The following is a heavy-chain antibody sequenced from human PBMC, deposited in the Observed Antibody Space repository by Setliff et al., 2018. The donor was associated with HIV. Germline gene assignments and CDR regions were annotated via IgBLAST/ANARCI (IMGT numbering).Heavy chain of an antibody. CDR2: IYYSGSS. CDR3: ARASXXNYQEVSGYLPXVSLFDF. V-gene: IGHV4-31*03. D-gene: IGHD5-12*01. J-gene: IGHJ4*02. Sequence: TLSLTCSVSGGSIRXXGYCWSGRRQLPGKGLDWMCYIYYSGSSYYNPSLQSRVTISVDTSKNQFSLELTSVTAADTAVYYCARASXXNYQEVSGYLPXVSLFDFWGQGTLVTVSS. CDR1: GGSIRXXGYC.